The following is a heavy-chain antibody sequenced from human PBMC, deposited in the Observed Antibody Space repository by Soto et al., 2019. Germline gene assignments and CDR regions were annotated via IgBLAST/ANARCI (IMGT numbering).Heavy chain of an antibody. J-gene: IGHJ3*02. V-gene: IGHV4-34*01. CDR3: ARVGAGPYYDILTGYDAFDI. D-gene: IGHD3-9*01. Sequence: ETLSLTCAVYGESFSGYYWSWIRQPPGEGLEWIGEINHSGSTNYTPSLKRRVTISVDTSKNQFYLKLSSVTAADTAVYYCARVGAGPYYDILTGYDAFDIWGQGTMVTVSS. CDR1: GESFSGYY. CDR2: INHSGST.